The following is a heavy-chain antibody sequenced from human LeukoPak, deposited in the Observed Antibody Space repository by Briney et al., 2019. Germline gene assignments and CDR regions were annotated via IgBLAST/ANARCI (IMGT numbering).Heavy chain of an antibody. Sequence: GGSLRLSCAVSGFSVTNNYMSWVRQAPGKGLEWVSVFYVGGATYYADSLKGRFTISRDNSKNTLYLQMNSLRAEDTAVYYCARVNRGDAFDIWGQGTLVTVSS. J-gene: IGHJ3*02. CDR1: GFSVTNNY. D-gene: IGHD3-16*02. CDR2: FYVGGAT. V-gene: IGHV3-53*01. CDR3: ARVNRGDAFDI.